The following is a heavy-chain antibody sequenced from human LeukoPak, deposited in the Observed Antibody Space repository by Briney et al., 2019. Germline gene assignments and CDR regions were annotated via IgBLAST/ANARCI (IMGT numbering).Heavy chain of an antibody. CDR2: ISSSGSTI. CDR3: ARESQQVGATDY. CDR1: GFPFSDYY. J-gene: IGHJ4*02. D-gene: IGHD1-26*01. V-gene: IGHV3-11*04. Sequence: NPGGSVRLSCAASGFPFSDYYMSWIRQAPGKGLEWVPYISSSGSTIYYADSVKGRFTISRDNAKNSLYLQMNSLRAEDTAVYYCARESQQVGATDYWGQGTLVTVSS.